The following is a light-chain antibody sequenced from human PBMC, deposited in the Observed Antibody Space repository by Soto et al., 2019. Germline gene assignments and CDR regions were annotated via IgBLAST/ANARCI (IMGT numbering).Light chain of an antibody. Sequence: ETVMTQSPATLSVSPGGRATLSCRASQSISDTLAWYQQKPGQAPRLLIHGASTRATGFPARFSVSGSGTDFTLTISILEPEDFAVYYCQQRSNWLTFGGGTKVDIK. CDR2: GAS. J-gene: IGKJ4*01. CDR3: QQRSNWLT. CDR1: QSISDT. V-gene: IGKV3-15*01.